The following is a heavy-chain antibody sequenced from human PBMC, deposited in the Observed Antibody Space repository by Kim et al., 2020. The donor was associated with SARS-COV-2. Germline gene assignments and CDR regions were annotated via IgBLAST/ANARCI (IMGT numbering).Heavy chain of an antibody. V-gene: IGHV3-48*02. D-gene: IGHD2-15*01. Sequence: GGSLRLSCAASGFPFSTYSMNWVRQAPGKGLEWISYISSSSRPTHYADSVKGRFTISRDNAKNSLYLQMNSLRDEDTAVYYCARDLGYCSGGSCFPLDYWGQGTRVTVSS. CDR3: ARDLGYCSGGSCFPLDY. CDR2: ISSSSRPT. J-gene: IGHJ4*02. CDR1: GFPFSTYS.